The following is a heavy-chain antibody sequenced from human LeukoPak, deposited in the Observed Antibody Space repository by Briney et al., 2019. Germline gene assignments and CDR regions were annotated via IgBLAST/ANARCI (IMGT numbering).Heavy chain of an antibody. CDR1: GFTFSTYS. J-gene: IGHJ3*02. Sequence: PGGSLRLSCAASGFTFSTYSMNWVRQAPGKGLEWVSFISSSTSYIYYADSVKGRFTISRDNARNSLYLQMSSLGVEDTAMYFCARDAEQFHIRGYYLGAFDIWGQGIMVTVSS. D-gene: IGHD3-22*01. CDR2: ISSSTSYI. V-gene: IGHV3-21*01. CDR3: ARDAEQFHIRGYYLGAFDI.